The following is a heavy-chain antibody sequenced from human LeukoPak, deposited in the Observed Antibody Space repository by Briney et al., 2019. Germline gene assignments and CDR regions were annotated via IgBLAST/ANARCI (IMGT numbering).Heavy chain of an antibody. J-gene: IGHJ4*02. CDR2: INPNSGGT. D-gene: IGHD1-26*01. CDR3: ARWNPSGSADFDY. Sequence: ASVKVSCKASGYTFTGYYMHLVRQAPGQGLEWMGWINPNSGGTNYAQKFQGRVTMTRDTSISTAYMELSRLRSDDTAVYYCARWNPSGSADFDYWGQGTLVTVSS. CDR1: GYTFTGYY. V-gene: IGHV1-2*02.